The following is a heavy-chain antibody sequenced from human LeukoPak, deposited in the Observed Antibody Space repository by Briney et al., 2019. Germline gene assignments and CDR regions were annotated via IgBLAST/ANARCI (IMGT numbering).Heavy chain of an antibody. CDR2: VYSSGST. CDR1: GGSISSYY. Sequence: SETLSLTCTVSGGSISSYYWSWIRQPPGKGLEWIGRVYSSGSTNYNPSLKSRVTMSVDTSKNHFSLKLSSVTAADTAVYYCAAYNPLYYGMDVWGQGTTVTVSS. D-gene: IGHD5-24*01. CDR3: AAYNPLYYGMDV. V-gene: IGHV4-4*07. J-gene: IGHJ6*02.